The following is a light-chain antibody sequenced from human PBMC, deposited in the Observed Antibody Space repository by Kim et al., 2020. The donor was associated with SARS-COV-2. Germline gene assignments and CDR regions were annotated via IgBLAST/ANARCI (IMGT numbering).Light chain of an antibody. CDR3: QVWDSSSDHVV. CDR1: NIGRKS. J-gene: IGLJ2*01. V-gene: IGLV3-21*03. CDR2: DDS. Sequence: ASGKTDRITCGGNNIGRKSVHWYQQKPGQAPVLVVYDDSDRPAGIPERFSGSNSGNTATLTISRGEAGDEADYYCQVWDSSSDHVVFGGGTQLTVL.